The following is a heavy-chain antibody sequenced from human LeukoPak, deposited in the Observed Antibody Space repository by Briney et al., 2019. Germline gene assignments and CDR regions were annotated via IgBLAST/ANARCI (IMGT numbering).Heavy chain of an antibody. Sequence: ASVKVSCKASGYTFTSYDINWVRQATGQGLEGMGWISAHNGNTNYAQKLQGRVTMTADTSTSTAYMELRSLRSDDTAVYYCARDVGKVPAAMGYWGQGTLVTVSS. CDR1: GYTFTSYD. J-gene: IGHJ4*02. CDR2: ISAHNGNT. D-gene: IGHD2-2*01. V-gene: IGHV1-18*01. CDR3: ARDVGKVPAAMGY.